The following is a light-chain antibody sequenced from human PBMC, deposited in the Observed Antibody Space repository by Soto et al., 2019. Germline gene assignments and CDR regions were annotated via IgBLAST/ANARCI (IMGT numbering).Light chain of an antibody. CDR1: SSNIGGNT. V-gene: IGLV1-44*01. CDR2: SNS. CDR3: AAWDDSLNGYV. J-gene: IGLJ1*01. Sequence: QSVLTQPPSASGTPGQRVTFSCSGSSSNIGGNTVSWFQHLPRTAPKLLIFSNSQRPSGVPDRFSGAKSGTSASLAISGLQSEDEADYICAAWDDSLNGYVFGLGTKLTVL.